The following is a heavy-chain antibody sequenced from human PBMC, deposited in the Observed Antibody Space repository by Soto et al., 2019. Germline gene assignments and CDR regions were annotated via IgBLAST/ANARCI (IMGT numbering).Heavy chain of an antibody. J-gene: IGHJ6*02. CDR2: MNPNSGNT. CDR3: ARGGTPIITIFGVVILYYGMDV. Sequence: ASVKVSCKASGYTFTSYDINWVRQATGQGLEWMGWMNPNSGNTGYAQKFQGRVTMTRNTSIRKAYMELSSLRSEDTAVYYCARGGTPIITIFGVVILYYGMDVWGQGTTVTVSS. V-gene: IGHV1-8*01. D-gene: IGHD3-3*01. CDR1: GYTFTSYD.